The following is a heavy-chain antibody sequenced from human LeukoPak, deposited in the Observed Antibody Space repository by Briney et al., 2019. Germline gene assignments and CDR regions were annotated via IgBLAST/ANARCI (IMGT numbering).Heavy chain of an antibody. V-gene: IGHV3-21*01. CDR2: ISSSSSYI. CDR1: EFPLRNYW. J-gene: IGHJ4*02. Sequence: GGSLRLSCTTFEFPLRNYWMNWARQAPGKGLEWVSSISSSSSYIYYTDSVKGRFTISRDNAKNSLFLQMNSLRAEDTAVYYCARDDYYYDSSAYFLVWGQGTLVTVSS. D-gene: IGHD3-22*01. CDR3: ARDDYYYDSSAYFLV.